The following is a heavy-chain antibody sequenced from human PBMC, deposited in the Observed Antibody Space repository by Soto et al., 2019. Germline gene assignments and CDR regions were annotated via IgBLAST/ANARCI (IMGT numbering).Heavy chain of an antibody. J-gene: IGHJ6*02. D-gene: IGHD1-7*01. CDR3: ARMEGPTTYSNGLDV. CDR2: ISGSGGRT. V-gene: IGHV3-23*01. Sequence: EVQLLESGGGLVRPGGSLRLSCGASGFIFSNFGMTWVRQRPGKGLEWVFGISGSGGRTHYADSVKGRFIISRDNSKSTLFLQMDSLTVEDTAVYYCARMEGPTTYSNGLDVWGQGTTVTVSS. CDR1: GFIFSNFG.